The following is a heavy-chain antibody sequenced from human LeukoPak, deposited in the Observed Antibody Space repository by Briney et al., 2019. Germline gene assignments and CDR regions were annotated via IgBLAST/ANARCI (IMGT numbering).Heavy chain of an antibody. Sequence: SQTLSLTCTVSGGSISSGSYYWSWIRQPAGKGLEWIGRIYTSGSTNYNPSLKSRVTISVDTSKNQFSLKLSSVTAADTAVYYCARSGDDYSSWGFRNHWFDPWGQGTLVTVSS. V-gene: IGHV4-61*02. CDR2: IYTSGST. CDR3: ARSGDDYSSWGFRNHWFDP. J-gene: IGHJ5*02. CDR1: GGSISSGSYY. D-gene: IGHD4-11*01.